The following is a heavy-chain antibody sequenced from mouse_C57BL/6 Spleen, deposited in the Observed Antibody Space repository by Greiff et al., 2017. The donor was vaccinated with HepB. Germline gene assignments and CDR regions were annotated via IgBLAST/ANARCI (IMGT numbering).Heavy chain of an antibody. J-gene: IGHJ2*01. D-gene: IGHD2-4*01. CDR1: GYTFTSYW. Sequence: VQLQQSGAELVKPGASVKLSCKASGYTFTSYWMHWVKQRPGQGLEWIGMIHPNSGSTNYNEKFKSKATLTVDKSSSTAYMQLSSLTSEDSAVYYCARWDYDGFDYWGQGTTLTVSS. CDR3: ARWDYDGFDY. CDR2: IHPNSGST. V-gene: IGHV1-64*01.